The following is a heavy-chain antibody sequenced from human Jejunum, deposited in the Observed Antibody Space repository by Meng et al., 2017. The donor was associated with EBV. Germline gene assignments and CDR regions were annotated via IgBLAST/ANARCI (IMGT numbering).Heavy chain of an antibody. Sequence: VQLQDSGPRLGKHSGTMSLTCVVSGGSISDNDWWSWVRQPPGKGLEWLGEIYHGGGTNYNPSLESRVTISVDKSKNQFSLKLNSVIVADTAVYYCAGNGYYALEYWGPGILVTVSS. D-gene: IGHD3-22*01. V-gene: IGHV4-4*02. CDR3: AGNGYYALEY. J-gene: IGHJ4*02. CDR1: GGSISDNDW. CDR2: IYHGGGT.